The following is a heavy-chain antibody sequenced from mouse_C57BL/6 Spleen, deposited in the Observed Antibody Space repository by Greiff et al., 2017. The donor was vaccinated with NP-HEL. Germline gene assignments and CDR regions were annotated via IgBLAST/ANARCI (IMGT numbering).Heavy chain of an antibody. J-gene: IGHJ1*03. CDR3: ASVTTVVADWYFDV. Sequence: VQLQQSGAELVRPGTSVKVSCKASGYAFTNYLIEWVKQRPGQGLEWIGVINPGSGGTNYNEKFKGKATLTADKSSSTAYMQLSSLTSEDSAVYFCASVTTVVADWYFDVWGTGTTVTVSS. CDR1: GYAFTNYL. V-gene: IGHV1-54*01. D-gene: IGHD1-1*01. CDR2: INPGSGGT.